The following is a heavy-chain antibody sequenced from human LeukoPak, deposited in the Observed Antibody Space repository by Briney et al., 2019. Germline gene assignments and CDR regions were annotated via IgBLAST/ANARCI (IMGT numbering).Heavy chain of an antibody. D-gene: IGHD2-2*01. CDR1: GITFSSYA. Sequence: GGSLRLSCAASGITFSSYAMHWVRQAPGKGLEWVAVISYDGSNKYYADSVKGRFTISRDNSKNTLYLQMNSLRAEDTAVYYCARVMGRYCSSNSCYVHYWGQGTLVTVSS. CDR2: ISYDGSNK. V-gene: IGHV3-30*04. CDR3: ARVMGRYCSSNSCYVHY. J-gene: IGHJ4*02.